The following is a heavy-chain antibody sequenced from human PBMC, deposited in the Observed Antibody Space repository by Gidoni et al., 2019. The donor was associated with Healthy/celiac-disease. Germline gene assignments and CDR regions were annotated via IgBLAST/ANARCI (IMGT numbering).Heavy chain of an antibody. Sequence: YGMHWVRQAPGKGLEWVAVIWYDGSNKYYADSVKGRFTISRDNSKNTLYLQMNSLRAEDTAVYYCARGVYYGSGSYYPPLGYWGQGTLVTVSS. CDR1: YG. D-gene: IGHD3-10*01. J-gene: IGHJ4*02. V-gene: IGHV3-33*01. CDR2: IWYDGSNK. CDR3: ARGVYYGSGSYYPPLGY.